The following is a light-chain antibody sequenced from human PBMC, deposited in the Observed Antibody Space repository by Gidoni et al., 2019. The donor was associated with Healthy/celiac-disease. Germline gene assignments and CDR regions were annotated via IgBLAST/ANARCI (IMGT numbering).Light chain of an antibody. V-gene: IGKV3-11*01. CDR1: QSVSSY. J-gene: IGKJ1*01. CDR2: DAS. Sequence: DIVLTQSPATLSLSPGERATLSCRASQSVSSYLAWYQQKPGQAPRLLIYDASNRATGIPARFSGSGSGTDFTLTISSLEPEDFAVYFCQQRSNWRTFGQGTKVEIK. CDR3: QQRSNWRT.